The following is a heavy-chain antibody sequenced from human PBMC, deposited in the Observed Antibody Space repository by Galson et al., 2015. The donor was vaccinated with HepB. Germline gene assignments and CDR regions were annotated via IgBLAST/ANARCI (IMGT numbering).Heavy chain of an antibody. CDR3: VVVIAMGPSAFDI. CDR2: IIPIFGTA. D-gene: IGHD2-21*01. J-gene: IGHJ3*02. Sequence: SVKVSCKASGGTFSSYAISWVRQAPGQGLEWMGGIIPIFGTANYAQKFQGRVTITADESTSTAYMELSSLRSEDTAVYYCVVVIAMGPSAFDIWGQGTMVTVSS. CDR1: GGTFSSYA. V-gene: IGHV1-69*13.